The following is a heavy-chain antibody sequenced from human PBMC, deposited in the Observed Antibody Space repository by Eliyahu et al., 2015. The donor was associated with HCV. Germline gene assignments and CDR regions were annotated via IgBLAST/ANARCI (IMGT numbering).Heavy chain of an antibody. CDR2: ISSSSSYI. CDR1: XXTFSSYS. CDR3: ARDRFGSGSLDY. Sequence: EVQLVESGGGLVKPGGSLRLSCAASXXTFSSYSMNWVRQAPGKGLEWXSSISSSSSYIYYADSVKGRFTISRDNAKNSLYLQMNSLRAEDTAVYYCARDRFGSGSLDYWGQGTLVTVSS. J-gene: IGHJ4*02. V-gene: IGHV3-21*01. D-gene: IGHD3-10*01.